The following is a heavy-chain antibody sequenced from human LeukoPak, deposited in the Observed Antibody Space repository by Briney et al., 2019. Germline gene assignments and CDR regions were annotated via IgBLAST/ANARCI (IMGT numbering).Heavy chain of an antibody. V-gene: IGHV3-9*03. CDR1: GFTFDDYA. D-gene: IGHD6-19*01. CDR2: ISWNSGSI. J-gene: IGHJ4*02. Sequence: GGSLRLSCAASGFTFDDYAMHWVRQAPGKGLEWVSGISWNSGSIGYADSVKGRFTISRDNAKNSLYLQMNSLRAEDMALYYCVKDSSGWYNYFDYWGQGTLVTVSS. CDR3: VKDSSGWYNYFDY.